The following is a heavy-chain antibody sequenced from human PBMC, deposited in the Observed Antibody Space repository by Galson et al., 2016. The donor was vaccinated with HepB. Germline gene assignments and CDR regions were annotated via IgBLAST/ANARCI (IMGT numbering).Heavy chain of an antibody. V-gene: IGHV1-2*06. Sequence: SVKVSCKASGYTFTGYYIHWVRQAPGQGLEWMGRINPTSGGSHYARRFPGRVAMTRDTSISTAYMELRRLRSDDTAVYYCARTQNWTYDPWGQGTLVTVPS. CDR1: GYTFTGYY. J-gene: IGHJ5*02. D-gene: IGHD1-7*01. CDR3: ARTQNWTYDP. CDR2: INPTSGGS.